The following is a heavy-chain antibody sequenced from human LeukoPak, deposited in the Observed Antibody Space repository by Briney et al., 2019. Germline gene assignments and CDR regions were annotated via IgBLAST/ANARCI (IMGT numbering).Heavy chain of an antibody. CDR2: ISSRGGST. D-gene: IGHD6-13*01. Sequence: WIRQAPGKGLEWVAAISSRGGSTYYADSVKGRFTISRDNSKNMLYLQMNSLRAEDTAVYYCAKDRGSSWADFDYWGQGTLVTVSS. J-gene: IGHJ4*02. V-gene: IGHV3-23*01. CDR3: AKDRGSSWADFDY.